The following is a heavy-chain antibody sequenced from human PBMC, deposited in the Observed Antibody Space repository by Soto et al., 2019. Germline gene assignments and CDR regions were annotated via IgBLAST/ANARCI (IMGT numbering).Heavy chain of an antibody. CDR3: AREGGTHSSGWTAIHYYYGMDV. J-gene: IGHJ6*02. CDR1: GGSINSYY. D-gene: IGHD6-19*01. V-gene: IGHV4-59*01. CDR2: IYYSGST. Sequence: SETLSLTCTVSGGSINSYYWTWIRQPPGKGLEWIGYIYYSGSTNYNPSLKSRVTISVDTSKNQFSLKLSSVTAADTAVYYCAREGGTHSSGWTAIHYYYGMDVWGQGTTVTVSS.